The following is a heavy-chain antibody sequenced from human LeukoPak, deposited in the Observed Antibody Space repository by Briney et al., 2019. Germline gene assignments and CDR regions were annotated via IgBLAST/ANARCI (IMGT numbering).Heavy chain of an antibody. Sequence: PGGSLRLSCAASGFTFSSYWMSWVRQAPGKGLEWVANIKQDGSEKYYVDSVKGRFTISRDNAKNSLYLQMNSLRAEDTAVYYCARVHCSSTSCHSYHFDYWGQGTLVTVSS. CDR2: IKQDGSEK. J-gene: IGHJ4*02. CDR3: ARVHCSSTSCHSYHFDY. V-gene: IGHV3-7*04. D-gene: IGHD2-2*01. CDR1: GFTFSSYW.